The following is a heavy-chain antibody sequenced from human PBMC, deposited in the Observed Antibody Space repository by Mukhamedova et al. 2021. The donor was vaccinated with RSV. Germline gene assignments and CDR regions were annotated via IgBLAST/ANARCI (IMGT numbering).Heavy chain of an antibody. V-gene: IGHV4-34*01. CDR3: ARALLEWYPDPFDI. D-gene: IGHD3-3*01. Sequence: GKGLEWIGEINHSGSTNYNPSLKSRVTISVDTSKNQFSLKLSSVTAADTAVYYCARALLEWYPDPFDIWGQGTMVTVSS. J-gene: IGHJ3*02. CDR2: INHSGST.